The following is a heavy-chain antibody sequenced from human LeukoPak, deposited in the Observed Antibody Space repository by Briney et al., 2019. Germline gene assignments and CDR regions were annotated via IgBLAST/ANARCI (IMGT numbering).Heavy chain of an antibody. Sequence: GGSLRLSCAGSGFTFSSYGMHCVRQAPGKGLEWVPVISYDGSNKYYADSVKGRFTISRDNSKNTLYLQMNSLRAEDTAVYYSANTYGDHDYWGQGTLVTVSS. CDR1: GFTFSSYG. CDR2: ISYDGSNK. J-gene: IGHJ4*02. CDR3: ANTYGDHDY. D-gene: IGHD4-17*01. V-gene: IGHV3-30*18.